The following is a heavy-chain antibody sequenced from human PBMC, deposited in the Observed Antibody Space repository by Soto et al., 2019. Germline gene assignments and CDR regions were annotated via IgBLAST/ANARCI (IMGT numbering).Heavy chain of an antibody. J-gene: IGHJ6*02. CDR1: GGSVSSGGFY. CDR2: VYHGGFT. D-gene: IGHD7-27*01. V-gene: IGHV4-61*08. Sequence: QVELKESGPGLVKPSETLSLTCTVSGGSVSSGGFYYHWIRQPPGKGLEWIGYVYHGGFTNYSPALKSRLTISVDTSATRISLQLASVTSVVTAVYYCARQTSPWGFDVWGQGTTVTVSS. CDR3: ARQTSPWGFDV.